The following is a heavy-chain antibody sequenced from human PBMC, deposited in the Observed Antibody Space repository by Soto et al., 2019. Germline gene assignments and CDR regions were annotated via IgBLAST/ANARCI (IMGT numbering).Heavy chain of an antibody. V-gene: IGHV3-23*01. D-gene: IGHD3-3*01. CDR2: ISGSGGST. J-gene: IGHJ4*02. CDR3: ALGITICGVVSGYFDY. CDR1: GFTFSSYA. Sequence: EVQLLESGGGLVQPGGSLRLSCAASGFTFSSYAMSWVRQAPGKGLEWVSAISGSGGSTYYADSVKGRFTISRDNSKNTLYLQMNSLRAEDTAVYYCALGITICGVVSGYFDYWGQGTLVTVSS.